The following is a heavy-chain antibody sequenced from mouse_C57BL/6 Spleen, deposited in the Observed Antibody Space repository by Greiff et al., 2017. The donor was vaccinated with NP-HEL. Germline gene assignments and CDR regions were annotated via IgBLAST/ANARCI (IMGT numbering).Heavy chain of an antibody. J-gene: IGHJ2*01. Sequence: QVQLQQPGAELVKPGASVKLSCKASGYTFTNYWMHWVKQRHGRGLEWIGRIDPNNGGTRYNEKFKSKATLTVDKPSSTAYMQLRSLTSENSAVYDFSRYEDYDKDYFDYWGQGTTLTVSS. CDR2: IDPNNGGT. CDR3: SRYEDYDKDYFDY. V-gene: IGHV1-72*01. CDR1: GYTFTNYW. D-gene: IGHD2-4*01.